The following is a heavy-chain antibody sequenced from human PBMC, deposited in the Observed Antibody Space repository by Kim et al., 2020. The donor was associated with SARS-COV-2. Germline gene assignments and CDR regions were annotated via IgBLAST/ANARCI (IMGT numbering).Heavy chain of an antibody. CDR1: GFTFSSYG. CDR2: ISYDGSNK. CDR3: AKDQMGSDEEYYYYYYG. V-gene: IGHV3-30*18. D-gene: IGHD3-16*01. Sequence: GGSLRLSCAASGFTFSSYGMHWVRQAPGKGLEWVAVISYDGSNKYYADSVKGRFTISRDNSKNTLYLQMNSLRAEDTAVYYCAKDQMGSDEEYYYYYYG. J-gene: IGHJ6*01.